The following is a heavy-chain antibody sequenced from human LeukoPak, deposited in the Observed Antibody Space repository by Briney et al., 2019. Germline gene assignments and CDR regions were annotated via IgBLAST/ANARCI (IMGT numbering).Heavy chain of an antibody. J-gene: IGHJ3*02. Sequence: GESLKISCKGSGYSFISYWIGWVRQMPGKGLEWVGIIYPGDSDSRYSPSFQGQVTFSADKSTSTAYLQWRGLKASDTAMYYCARPDNLPNAFDIWGQGTMVTVSS. V-gene: IGHV5-51*01. D-gene: IGHD1-1*01. CDR2: IYPGDSDS. CDR3: ARPDNLPNAFDI. CDR1: GYSFISYW.